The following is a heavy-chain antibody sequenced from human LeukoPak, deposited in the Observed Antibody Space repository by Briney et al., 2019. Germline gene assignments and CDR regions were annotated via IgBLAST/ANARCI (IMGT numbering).Heavy chain of an antibody. V-gene: IGHV4-61*02. D-gene: IGHD5/OR15-5a*01. J-gene: IGHJ6*03. Sequence: PSQTLSLTCTVSAGSISSGSYYWSWIWQPAGKVLQWIGRIYTSGSTNYNPSLQSRVTISVDTSKNQFSLKLSSVTAADTAVYYCAGLRLRSYYFFMDVWGKGITVTVAS. CDR2: IYTSGST. CDR1: AGSISSGSYY. CDR3: AGLRLRSYYFFMDV.